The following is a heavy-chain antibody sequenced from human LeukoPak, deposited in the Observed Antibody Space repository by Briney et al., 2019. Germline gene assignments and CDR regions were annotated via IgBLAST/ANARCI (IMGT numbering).Heavy chain of an antibody. CDR1: GGSISISSHN. CDR3: ARLPTGYPNWFDT. Sequence: SETLSLTCTVSGGSISISSHNWAWIRQPPGKGLEWSAAIHYSGSTYYNPSLMSRVTISVDTSKNQFSLKLSSLTATDTAVYYCARLPTGYPNWFDTWGQGTLVTVSS. CDR2: IHYSGST. V-gene: IGHV4-39*01. J-gene: IGHJ5*02. D-gene: IGHD3-9*01.